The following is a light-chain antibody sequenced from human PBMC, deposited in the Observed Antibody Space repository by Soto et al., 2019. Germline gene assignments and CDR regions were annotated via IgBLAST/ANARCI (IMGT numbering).Light chain of an antibody. V-gene: IGKV3-11*01. CDR2: DAS. Sequence: DIVLTQSPAILSLSPGESATLSCRASQNVEGYLAWYQQKPGQAPRLLIYDASNRATGIPARFSGSGSGTVFTLTIPSLEPEDFAVYSCQQRKSWPPLTFGQGTRLEIK. CDR3: QQRKSWPPLT. CDR1: QNVEGY. J-gene: IGKJ5*01.